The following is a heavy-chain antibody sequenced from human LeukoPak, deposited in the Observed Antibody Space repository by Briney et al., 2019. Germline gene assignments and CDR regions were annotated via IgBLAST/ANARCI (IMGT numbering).Heavy chain of an antibody. CDR2: IYYSGST. CDR3: ARDAIVVYAFDI. D-gene: IGHD2-15*01. Sequence: PSETLSLTCTVSGGCISSGGYYWSWIRQHPGKGLEWIGYIYYSGSTYYNPSLKSRVTISVDTSKNQFSLKLSSVTAADTAVYYCARDAIVVYAFDIWGQGTMVTVSS. V-gene: IGHV4-31*03. CDR1: GGCISSGGYY. J-gene: IGHJ3*02.